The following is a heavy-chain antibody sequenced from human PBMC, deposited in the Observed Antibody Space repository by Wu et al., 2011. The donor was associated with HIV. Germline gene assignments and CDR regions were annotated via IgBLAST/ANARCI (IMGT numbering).Heavy chain of an antibody. CDR3: ASPPELRGYSYGHFDY. J-gene: IGHJ4*02. CDR1: GGTSAAMV. CDR2: HPXIWNT. D-gene: IGHD5-18*01. V-gene: IGHV1-69*06. Sequence: KPGSSVKVSCKASGGTSAAMVSAGCDRPLDKGLSGWRDHPXIWNTNYAQKFQGRVTITADKSTSTAYMELSSLRSEDTAVYYCASPPELRGYSYGHFDYWGQGTLVTVSS.